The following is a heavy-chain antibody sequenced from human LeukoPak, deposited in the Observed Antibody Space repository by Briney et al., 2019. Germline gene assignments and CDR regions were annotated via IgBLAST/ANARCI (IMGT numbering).Heavy chain of an antibody. V-gene: IGHV1-69*13. J-gene: IGHJ1*01. Sequence: GASVKVSCKASGGTFSSYAISWVRQAPGQGLEWMGGIIPIFGTANYAQKFQGRVTITADESTSTAYMELSSLRSEDTAVYYCAAGTSYSSSSAEYFQHWGQGTLVTVSS. CDR2: IIPIFGTA. CDR1: GGTFSSYA. CDR3: AAGTSYSSSSAEYFQH. D-gene: IGHD6-6*01.